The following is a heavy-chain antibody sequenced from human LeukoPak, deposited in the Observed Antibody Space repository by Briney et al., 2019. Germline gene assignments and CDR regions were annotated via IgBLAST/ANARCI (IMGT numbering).Heavy chain of an antibody. CDR1: GFTFDDYA. V-gene: IGHV3-9*01. Sequence: GGSPRLSCAASGFTFDDYAMHWVRQAPGKGLEWVSGISWNSGSIGYADSVKGRFTISRDNAKNSLYLQMNSLRAEDTALYYCAKGDYDILTGYSNWGQGTLVTVSS. CDR3: AKGDYDILTGYSN. CDR2: ISWNSGSI. J-gene: IGHJ1*01. D-gene: IGHD3-9*01.